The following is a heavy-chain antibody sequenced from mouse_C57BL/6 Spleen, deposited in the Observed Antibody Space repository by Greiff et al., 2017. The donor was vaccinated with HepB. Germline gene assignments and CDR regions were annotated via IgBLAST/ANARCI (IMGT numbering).Heavy chain of an antibody. CDR3: TGGPWYFDV. Sequence: EVQLQESGGGLVQPGGSMKLSCVASGFTFSNYWMNWVRQSPEKGLEWVAQIRLKSDNYATHYAESVKGRFTISRDDSKSSVYLQMNNLRAEDTGIYYCTGGPWYFDVWGTGTTVTVSS. D-gene: IGHD3-1*01. CDR1: GFTFSNYW. J-gene: IGHJ1*03. CDR2: IRLKSDNYAT. V-gene: IGHV6-3*01.